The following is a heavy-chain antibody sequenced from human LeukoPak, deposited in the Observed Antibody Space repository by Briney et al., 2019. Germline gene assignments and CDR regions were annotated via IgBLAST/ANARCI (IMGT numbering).Heavy chain of an antibody. J-gene: IGHJ4*02. CDR3: ARGDGYTTAKMRDY. Sequence: GASVKVSCKASGGTFSSYAISWARQAPGQGLEWMGRIIPTLGIANYAQKFQGRVTITADKSTSTAYMELSSLRSEDTAVYYCARGDGYTTAKMRDYWGQGTLVTVSS. CDR1: GGTFSSYA. V-gene: IGHV1-69*04. D-gene: IGHD5-24*01. CDR2: IIPTLGIA.